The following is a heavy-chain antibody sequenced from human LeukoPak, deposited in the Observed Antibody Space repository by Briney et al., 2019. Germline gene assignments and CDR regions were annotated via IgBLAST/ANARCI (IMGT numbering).Heavy chain of an antibody. CDR2: IYYTGST. J-gene: IGHJ4*02. Sequence: SETLSFTCAVSGGSISSDYWSWIRQPPGKGLEWIGYIYYTGSTNYNPSLKSRVTISLDRSKNQFSLKLNSVTAADTAVYYCARDSGMVALDYWGQGTLVTVSS. CDR3: ARDSGMVALDY. D-gene: IGHD1-26*01. CDR1: GGSISSDY. V-gene: IGHV4-59*01.